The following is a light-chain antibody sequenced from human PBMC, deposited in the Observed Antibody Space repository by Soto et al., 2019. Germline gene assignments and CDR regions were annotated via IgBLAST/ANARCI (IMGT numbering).Light chain of an antibody. CDR2: EVT. CDR3: TSFTSTSSLYV. Sequence: HSLLTQTASASESLGQSITISCTGTVIYIAGYNYISWYQQLPGKAPKLMIYEVTIRPSGVSNRFSGSKSGNTASLTISGLQAEDEADYYCTSFTSTSSLYVFGTGTTVTV. J-gene: IGLJ1*01. V-gene: IGLV2-14*01. CDR1: VIYIAGYNY.